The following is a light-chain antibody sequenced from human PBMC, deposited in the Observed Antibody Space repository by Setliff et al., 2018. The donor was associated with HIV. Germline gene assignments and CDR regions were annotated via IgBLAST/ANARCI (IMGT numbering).Light chain of an antibody. CDR1: SSDIGNYES. CDR3: SSYVGSDSWI. CDR2: DVT. J-gene: IGLJ2*01. Sequence: QSALAQPASVSGSPGQSITISCTGSSSDIGNYESVSWYQQLPGEVPILVIYDVTKRPSGVSNRFSASKSGNTASLTISGLQTDDEAHYYCSSYVGSDSWIFGGGTKVTV. V-gene: IGLV2-23*02.